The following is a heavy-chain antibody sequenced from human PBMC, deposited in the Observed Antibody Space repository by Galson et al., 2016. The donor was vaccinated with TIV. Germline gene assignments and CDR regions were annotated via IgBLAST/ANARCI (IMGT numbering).Heavy chain of an antibody. CDR2: ITYTSATI. J-gene: IGHJ3*01. CDR3: ARPGNYDGDRRGAFDL. Sequence: SLRLSCAASGFTFSSWNMDWVRQAPGEGLEGISFITYTSATIYYADSVKGRFTVSRDNAKNSLYLQMNSLRAEATAVYYCARPGNYDGDRRGAFDLWGQGTMVTVSP. D-gene: IGHD4-23*01. CDR1: GFTFSSWN. V-gene: IGHV3-48*04.